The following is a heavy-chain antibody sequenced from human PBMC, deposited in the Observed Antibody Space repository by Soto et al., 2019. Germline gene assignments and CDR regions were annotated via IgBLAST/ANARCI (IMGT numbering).Heavy chain of an antibody. CDR1: GYTFTSYA. Sequence: ASVKVSCKASGYTFTSYAMRWVRQAPGQRLEWMGWINAGNGNTKYSQKFQGRVTITRDTSASTAYMELSSLRSEDTAVYYCATPGGYGGQDGYYYYYGMDVWGQGTTVTVSS. J-gene: IGHJ6*02. D-gene: IGHD4-17*01. V-gene: IGHV1-3*01. CDR2: INAGNGNT. CDR3: ATPGGYGGQDGYYYYYGMDV.